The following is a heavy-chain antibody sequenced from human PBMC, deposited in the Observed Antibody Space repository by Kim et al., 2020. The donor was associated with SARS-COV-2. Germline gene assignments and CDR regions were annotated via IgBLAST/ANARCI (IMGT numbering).Heavy chain of an antibody. J-gene: IGHJ6*01. CDR1: GYTLTELS. Sequence: ASVKVSFKVSGYTLTELSMHWVRQAPGKGLEWMGGFDPEDGETIYAQKFQGRVTMTEDTSTDTAYMELSSLRSEDTAVYYCATGQTIVVVPAAIRSYYYYYGTDVCGQGTTVTVSS. CDR3: ATGQTIVVVPAAIRSYYYYYGTDV. D-gene: IGHD2-2*01. V-gene: IGHV1-24*01. CDR2: FDPEDGET.